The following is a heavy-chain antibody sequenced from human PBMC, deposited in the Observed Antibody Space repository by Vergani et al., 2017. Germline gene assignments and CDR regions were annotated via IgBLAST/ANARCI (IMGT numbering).Heavy chain of an antibody. J-gene: IGHJ1*01. CDR2: ISYDGTQK. Sequence: QVHLVESGGGVVQPGRSLRLSCVVSGFTSSYYGMHWVRQAPGKGLEWVAVISYDGTQKYYADSVKGRFTISRDNSKSTLYLQMNSLRTEDTAVYYCATKSCGTPGCQMGYFRQWGQGTLVNVSS. CDR1: GFTSSYYG. V-gene: IGHV3-30*03. CDR3: ATKSCGTPGCQMGYFRQ. D-gene: IGHD1-1*01.